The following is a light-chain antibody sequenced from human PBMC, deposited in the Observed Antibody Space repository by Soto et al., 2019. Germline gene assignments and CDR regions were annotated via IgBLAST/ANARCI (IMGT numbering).Light chain of an antibody. CDR2: EVT. CDR1: SSDVGAYNF. CDR3: SSYTTTNTPYV. Sequence: QSVLTQPASVSGSPGQSITISCTGSSSDVGAYNFVSWYQHHPGRAPKLILYEVTTRPSGVSSRFSGSKSGNTASLTISGIQADDEATYYCSSYTTTNTPYVFGTGTKVT. V-gene: IGLV2-14*01. J-gene: IGLJ1*01.